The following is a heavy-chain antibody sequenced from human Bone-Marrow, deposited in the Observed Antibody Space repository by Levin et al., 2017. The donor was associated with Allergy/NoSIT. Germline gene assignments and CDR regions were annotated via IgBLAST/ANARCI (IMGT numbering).Heavy chain of an antibody. J-gene: IGHJ3*02. Sequence: GGSLRLSCAASGFVFSTFAMSWVRQAPGKGLEWVSAISGSGSTTYYADSVKGRFTISRDNSKNTLYLQINSLRAEDTGVSCCAQDRHVAVSLFHIWGQGTTVIVSS. CDR2: ISGSGSTT. V-gene: IGHV3-23*01. CDR1: GFVFSTFA. CDR3: AQDRHVAVSLFHI. D-gene: IGHD3-16*01.